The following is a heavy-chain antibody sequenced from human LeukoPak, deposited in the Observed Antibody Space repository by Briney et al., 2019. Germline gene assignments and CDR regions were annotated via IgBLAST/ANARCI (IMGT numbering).Heavy chain of an antibody. CDR3: ERATRGQRADFDS. CDR2: IYYSGST. V-gene: IGHV4-59*01. J-gene: IGHJ4*02. D-gene: IGHD6-25*01. CDR1: GGAISSYY. Sequence: PSETLSLTCTVSGGAISSYYWSWIRQPPGKGLEGIGYIYYSGSTNYNPSLKSRVTISVDTSKNQFSLKLSSVTAADTAVYYCERATRGQRADFDSWGQGTLVTVSS.